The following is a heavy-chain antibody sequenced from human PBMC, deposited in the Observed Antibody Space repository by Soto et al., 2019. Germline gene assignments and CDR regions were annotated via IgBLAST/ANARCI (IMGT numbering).Heavy chain of an antibody. CDR3: ARSAISPYGGLIGPFDS. D-gene: IGHD3-16*02. Sequence: QVHLVQSGGEEKKPGASVKVSCEASGYTFTAYAMHWLRQAPGQRLEWMAWINPGNGNTKYSQNFLGRVSITRDTSASTAYLELGSLRAEDTAVYYCARSAISPYGGLIGPFDSWGQGNLVTVSS. CDR2: INPGNGNT. CDR1: GYTFTAYA. J-gene: IGHJ4*02. V-gene: IGHV1-3*05.